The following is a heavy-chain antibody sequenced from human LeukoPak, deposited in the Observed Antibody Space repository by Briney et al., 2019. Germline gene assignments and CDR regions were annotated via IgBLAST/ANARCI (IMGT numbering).Heavy chain of an antibody. D-gene: IGHD7-27*01. Sequence: SETLSLTCTVSGGSISPYYWSWLRQPPGKGLEWIGYISYSGSTNYNPSLKTLRSRVTFSVDTSKNQFSLTLSSVTAADTAVYYCARLQGRGENYIDFWGQGALVTVSS. J-gene: IGHJ4*02. CDR2: ISYSGST. CDR3: ARLQGRGENYIDF. V-gene: IGHV4-59*08. CDR1: GGSISPYY.